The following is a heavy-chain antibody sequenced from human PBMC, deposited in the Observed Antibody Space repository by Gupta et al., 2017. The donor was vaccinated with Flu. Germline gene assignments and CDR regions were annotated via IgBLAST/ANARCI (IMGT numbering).Heavy chain of an antibody. CDR2: ISGSTSHK. CDR1: GFTFSSFG. CDR3: ARRGNYLGDAFDI. Sequence: VQLVASGGGLVKPGGSLRLSCAASGFTFSSFGMNWVRQAPGKGLEWISSISGSTSHKYYADSVKGRFTISRDNADNSLYLQMNSLRVEDTAIYYCARRGNYLGDAFDIWGRGTMVTVSS. J-gene: IGHJ3*02. D-gene: IGHD2/OR15-2a*01. V-gene: IGHV3-21*01.